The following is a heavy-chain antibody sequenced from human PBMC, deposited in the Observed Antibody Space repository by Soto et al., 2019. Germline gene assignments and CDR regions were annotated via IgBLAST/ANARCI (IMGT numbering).Heavy chain of an antibody. CDR2: MNPNSGNT. V-gene: IGHV1-8*01. J-gene: IGHJ6*03. D-gene: IGHD6-6*01. Sequence: VQLVQSGAEVKKPGASVKVSCKASGYTFTRYDFNWVRQATGQGLEWMGWMNPNSGNTGYAQKFQGRVTMTRNTSISTAYMELSSLRSDDTAVYYWARTFSSSSSYYYYYIDVWGKGTTVTVSS. CDR3: ARTFSSSSSYYYYYIDV. CDR1: GYTFTRYD.